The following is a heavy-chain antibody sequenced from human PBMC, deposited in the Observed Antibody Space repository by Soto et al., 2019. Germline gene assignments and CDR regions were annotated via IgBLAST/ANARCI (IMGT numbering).Heavy chain of an antibody. D-gene: IGHD3-22*01. CDR1: GYSFSSYG. CDR3: ARDRLRGYDSSGFYS. Sequence: QVQLVQSGAELRKPGASVKVSCKASGYSFSSYGINWVRQAPGQGLEWMGWINTYNGNRNYAQKFEDRVTMTTATATKTVYMEPRSLKSDDTAIYYCARDRLRGYDSSGFYSWGQGTLVTVSS. J-gene: IGHJ4*02. CDR2: INTYNGNR. V-gene: IGHV1-18*01.